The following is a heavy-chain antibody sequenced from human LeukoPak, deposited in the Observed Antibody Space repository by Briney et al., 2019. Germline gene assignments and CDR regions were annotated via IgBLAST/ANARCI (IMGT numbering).Heavy chain of an antibody. J-gene: IGHJ6*02. Sequence: SQTLSLTCTVSGGSISSGGYYWSWIRQHPGKGLEWIGYIYYSGSTYYNPSLKSRVTISVDTSKNQFSLKLSSVTAADTAVYYCARDRDDYSNYRTDCYYGMDVWGQGTTVTVSS. D-gene: IGHD4-11*01. CDR2: IYYSGST. V-gene: IGHV4-31*03. CDR3: ARDRDDYSNYRTDCYYGMDV. CDR1: GGSISSGGYY.